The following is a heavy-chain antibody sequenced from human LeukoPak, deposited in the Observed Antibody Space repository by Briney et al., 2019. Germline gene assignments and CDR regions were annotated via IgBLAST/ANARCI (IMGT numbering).Heavy chain of an antibody. CDR1: GGTFSTYA. CDR3: TRVFARGGEISGSYYYY. Sequence: SVKVSCKASGGTFSTYAVNWVRQAPGQGLEWMGGIISLFGTANYAQKFQGRVTITTDESTSTAYMELSSLRSEDTAIYYCTRVFARGGEISGSYYYYWGQGTLVTVSS. V-gene: IGHV1-69*05. J-gene: IGHJ4*02. D-gene: IGHD1-26*01. CDR2: IISLFGTA.